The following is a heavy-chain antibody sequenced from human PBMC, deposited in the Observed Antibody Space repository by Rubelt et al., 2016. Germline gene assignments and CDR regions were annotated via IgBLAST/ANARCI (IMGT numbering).Heavy chain of an antibody. Sequence: QLQLQESGSGLVKPSETLSLTCPVPGGSISSSSYYWGWIRQPPGKGLEWIGSIYYIGSTYYNSALKSRVTISVDTSKNQFSLKLSSVTAAGTAVYYCARAAFAMVQHWGQGTLVTVSS. CDR3: ARAAFAMVQH. CDR1: GGSISSSSYY. CDR2: IYYIGST. D-gene: IGHD5-18*01. V-gene: IGHV4-39*07. J-gene: IGHJ1*01.